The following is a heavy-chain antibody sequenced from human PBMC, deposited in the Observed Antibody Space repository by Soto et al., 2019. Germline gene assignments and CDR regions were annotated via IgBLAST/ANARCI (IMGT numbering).Heavy chain of an antibody. CDR3: GRGYPICGSSHSCSFDP. Sequence: ASLKVSCKASGYTFTSYAMHWVRQAPGQRLEWMGWINAGNGNTKYSQKFQGRVTITRDTSASTAYMELSSLRSEDTAVYYCGRGYPICGSSHSCSFDPWGQGTLVTVSS. CDR1: GYTFTSYA. V-gene: IGHV1-3*01. D-gene: IGHD2-2*01. J-gene: IGHJ5*02. CDR2: INAGNGNT.